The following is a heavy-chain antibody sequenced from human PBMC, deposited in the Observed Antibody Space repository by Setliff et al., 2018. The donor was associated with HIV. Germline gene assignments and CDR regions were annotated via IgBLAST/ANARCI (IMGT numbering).Heavy chain of an antibody. Sequence: GASVKVSCKASGYTFTSYTLHWVRQAPGQRLEWMGWINAGNGNTKYSQKFQGRVTITRDTSASTAYMELSSLRADDTAVYYCAKVEEVVPWFDPWGQGTLVTVS. D-gene: IGHD2-2*01. CDR2: INAGNGNT. CDR1: GYTFTSYT. J-gene: IGHJ5*02. CDR3: AKVEEVVPWFDP. V-gene: IGHV1-3*01.